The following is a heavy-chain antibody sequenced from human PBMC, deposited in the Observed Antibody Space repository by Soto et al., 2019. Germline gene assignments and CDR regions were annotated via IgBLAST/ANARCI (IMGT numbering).Heavy chain of an antibody. CDR1: GFTFSSYR. J-gene: IGHJ3*01. V-gene: IGHV3-74*01. CDR3: AREGLDTAGFFDV. CDR2: IEGDGSST. D-gene: IGHD6-13*01. Sequence: GSLRLSCAASGFTFSSYRMHWVRQAPGKGLEWVSRIEGDGSSTTSADSVKGRFTVSRDDARNTLYLQMSSLRADDTAIYYCAREGLDTAGFFDVWGQGTMVTVSS.